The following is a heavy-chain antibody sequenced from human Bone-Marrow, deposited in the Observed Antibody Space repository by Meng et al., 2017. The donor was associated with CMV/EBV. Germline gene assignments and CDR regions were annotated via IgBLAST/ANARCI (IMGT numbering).Heavy chain of an antibody. Sequence: ASVKVSCKASGYTFTSYDINWVRQATGQGLEWMGWMNPNSGNTGYAQKIQGRVTMTRNTSISTAYMELSSLRSEDTAVYYCARGLIDSYGPSYYFDYWGQGTLVTVSS. V-gene: IGHV1-8*01. J-gene: IGHJ4*02. CDR1: GYTFTSYD. CDR2: MNPNSGNT. CDR3: ARGLIDSYGPSYYFDY. D-gene: IGHD5-18*01.